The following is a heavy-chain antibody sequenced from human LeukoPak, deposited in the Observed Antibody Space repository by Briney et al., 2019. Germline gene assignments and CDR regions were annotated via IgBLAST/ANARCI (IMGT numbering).Heavy chain of an antibody. J-gene: IGHJ4*02. D-gene: IGHD3-22*01. CDR3: VRGYDSSGYPPLRF. CDR2: INPSGGST. Sequence: GASVKVSCKASGYTFTSYYMHWVRQAPGQGLEWMGIINPSGGSTTYTQRFQGRVTMTRDMSTSTVYMELSSLTSEDTAVYYCVRGYDSSGYPPLRFWGQGTLVTVSS. V-gene: IGHV1-46*01. CDR1: GYTFTSYY.